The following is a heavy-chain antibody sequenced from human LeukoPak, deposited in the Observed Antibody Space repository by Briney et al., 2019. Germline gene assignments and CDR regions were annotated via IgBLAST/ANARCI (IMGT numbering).Heavy chain of an antibody. J-gene: IGHJ4*02. CDR3: ARHADSDFWSGHLLYYFDY. Sequence: PPETLSLTCDVSGYSISIGYYWAWIRQPPGKGLEWIGSISHRGSADYNPSLKSRVTISVDTSKNQFSLELSSVTAADTAVYYCARHADSDFWSGHLLYYFDYWGQGTLVTVSS. V-gene: IGHV4-38-2*01. CDR2: ISHRGSA. CDR1: GYSISIGYY. D-gene: IGHD3-3*01.